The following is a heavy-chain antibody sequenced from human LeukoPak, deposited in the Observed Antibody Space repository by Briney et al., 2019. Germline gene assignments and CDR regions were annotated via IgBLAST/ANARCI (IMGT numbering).Heavy chain of an antibody. J-gene: IGHJ4*02. D-gene: IGHD1-14*01. Sequence: PGGSLRLSCATSGFTLNTFAMSWVRQAPATALEWVSSISGTGDNTYYANSVKGRFTISRDSSKSTLYLQMNRLRVEDTAVYVCVPGGFRHFEYWGRGTMVIVSS. CDR1: GFTLNTFA. V-gene: IGHV3-23*01. CDR2: ISGTGDNT. CDR3: VPGGFRHFEY.